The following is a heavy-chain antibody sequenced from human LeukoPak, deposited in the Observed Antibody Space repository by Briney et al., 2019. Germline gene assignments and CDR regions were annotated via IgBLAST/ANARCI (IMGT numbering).Heavy chain of an antibody. Sequence: PGGSLRLSCAASGFTFSSYAMSWVRQAPGKGLEWVSAISGSGGSTYYADSVKGRFTISRDNSKNTLYLQMNSLRAEDTAVYYCARDTYYDFWSGMNYGMDVWGQGTTVTVSS. CDR1: GFTFSSYA. V-gene: IGHV3-23*01. J-gene: IGHJ6*02. D-gene: IGHD3-3*01. CDR2: ISGSGGST. CDR3: ARDTYYDFWSGMNYGMDV.